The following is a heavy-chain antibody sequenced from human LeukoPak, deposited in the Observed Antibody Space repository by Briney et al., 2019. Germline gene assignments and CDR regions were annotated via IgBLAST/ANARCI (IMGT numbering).Heavy chain of an antibody. J-gene: IGHJ6*02. V-gene: IGHV3-7*01. CDR2: IKQGGSEK. CDR3: ARDDKRSWYGARYGMDV. D-gene: IGHD6-13*01. CDR1: GFTFSSYW. Sequence: GGSLRLSCAASGFTFSSYWMSWVRQAPGKGLEWVANIKQGGSEKYYVDSVKGRFTISRDNAKNSLYLQMNSLRAEDTAVYYCARDDKRSWYGARYGMDVWGQGTTVTVSS.